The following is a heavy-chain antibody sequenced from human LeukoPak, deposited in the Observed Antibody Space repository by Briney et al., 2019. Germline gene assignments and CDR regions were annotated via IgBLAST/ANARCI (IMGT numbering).Heavy chain of an antibody. CDR3: ARESIAVAGAPFDY. Sequence: GSLRLSCAASGFTFSSYEMNWVRQAPGKGLEWVSYISSGSTIYDADTVKGRFTISRDNAKNSLYLQMNSLRAEDTAVYYCARESIAVAGAPFDYWGQGTLVTVSS. J-gene: IGHJ4*02. CDR2: ISSGSTI. V-gene: IGHV3-48*03. D-gene: IGHD6-19*01. CDR1: GFTFSSYE.